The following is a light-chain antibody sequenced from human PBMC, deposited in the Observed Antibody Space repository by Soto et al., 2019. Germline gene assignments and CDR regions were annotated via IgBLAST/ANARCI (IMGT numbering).Light chain of an antibody. CDR1: SSDVGGYNY. J-gene: IGLJ1*01. CDR2: DVS. Sequence: QSALTQPASVSGSPGQSITISCTGTSSDVGGYNYVSWYQQHPGKAPKLMIYDVSNRPSGVSNRFSGSKSGNTASLTISGLQAEDEADYYCSSYTSSSTGVFRTGTKVTVL. V-gene: IGLV2-14*01. CDR3: SSYTSSSTGV.